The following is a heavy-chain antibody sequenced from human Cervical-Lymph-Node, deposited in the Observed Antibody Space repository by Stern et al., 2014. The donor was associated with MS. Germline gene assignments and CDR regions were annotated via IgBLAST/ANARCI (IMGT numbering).Heavy chain of an antibody. CDR1: GYTFTSYD. CDR3: ARCGYSSSWTYYYYYYGMDV. CDR2: MNPNRGNT. V-gene: IGHV1-8*01. J-gene: IGHJ6*02. D-gene: IGHD6-13*01. Sequence: MQLVESGAEVKKPGASVKVSCKASGYTFTSYDINWVRQATGQGLEWMGWMNPNRGNTGYAQKFQGSVTMTRNTSISTAYMELSSLRSEDTAVYYCARCGYSSSWTYYYYYYGMDVWGQGTTVTVSS.